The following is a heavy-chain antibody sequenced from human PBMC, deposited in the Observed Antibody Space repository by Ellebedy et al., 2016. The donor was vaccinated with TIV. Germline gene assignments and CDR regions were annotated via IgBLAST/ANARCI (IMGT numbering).Heavy chain of an antibody. CDR2: MNPNSGYT. J-gene: IGHJ4*02. V-gene: IGHV1-8*02. D-gene: IGHD1-26*01. CDR1: AGAFSSYA. CDR3: VRVMGATDF. Sequence: AASVKVSCNASAGAFSSYAISGVRQAAGLGLEWMGWMNPNSGYTGPAQEFQGRVTMTRDTSMSTAYMELSSLRSEDTAVYYCVRVMGATDFWGQGTLVTVSS.